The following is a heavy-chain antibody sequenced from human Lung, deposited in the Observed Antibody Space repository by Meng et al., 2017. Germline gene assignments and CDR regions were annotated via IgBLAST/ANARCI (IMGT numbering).Heavy chain of an antibody. CDR1: GGSFSDYY. Sequence: QVHLQQGGGGLLKPSETLPLTGVSSGGSFSDYYWSWIRQPPGKGLEWIGEINHSGSTNYNPSLESRATISVDTSQNNLSLKLSSVTAADSAVYYCVRGPTTMAHDFDYWGQGTLVTVSS. J-gene: IGHJ4*02. D-gene: IGHD4-11*01. V-gene: IGHV4-34*01. CDR2: INHSGST. CDR3: VRGPTTMAHDFDY.